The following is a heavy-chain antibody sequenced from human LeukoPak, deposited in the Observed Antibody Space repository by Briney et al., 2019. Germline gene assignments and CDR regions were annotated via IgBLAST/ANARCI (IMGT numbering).Heavy chain of an antibody. V-gene: IGHV3-23*01. D-gene: IGHD2-21*02. CDR3: AKDFGGDPLGIVIFDY. CDR1: GFTFSSYA. J-gene: IGHJ4*02. Sequence: GGSLRLSCAASGFTFSSYAMSWVRQAPGKGLEWVSAISGSGGSTYYADSVKGRFTISRDNFKNTLYLQMNSLRAEDTAVYYCAKDFGGDPLGIVIFDYRGQGTLVTVSS. CDR2: ISGSGGST.